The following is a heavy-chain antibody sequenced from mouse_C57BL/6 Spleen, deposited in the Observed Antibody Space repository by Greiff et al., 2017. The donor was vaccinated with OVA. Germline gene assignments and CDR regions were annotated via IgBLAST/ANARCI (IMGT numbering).Heavy chain of an antibody. CDR2: IHPNSGST. V-gene: IGHV1-64*01. CDR3: ARREFTTVVATGYFDY. J-gene: IGHJ2*01. CDR1: GYTFTSYW. D-gene: IGHD1-1*01. Sequence: QVQLQQSGAELVKPGASVKLSCKASGYTFTSYWMHWVKQRPGQGLEWIGMIHPNSGSTNYNEKFKSKATLTVDKSSSTAYMQLSSLTSEDSAVYYCARREFTTVVATGYFDYWGQGTTLTVSS.